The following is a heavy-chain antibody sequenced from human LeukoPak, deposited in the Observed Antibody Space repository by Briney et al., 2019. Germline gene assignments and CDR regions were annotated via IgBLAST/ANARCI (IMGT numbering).Heavy chain of an antibody. CDR2: AYSGVNA. CDR1: GDSMQSYY. CDR3: AREKSGTLTRAYYYIDV. Sequence: PSETLSLTCTVSGDSMQSYYWRWLRQSPEKGLEWIGRAYSGVNAYYNPSLPSRVTISVDKSNNQFSLALASVTAADTALYYCAREKSGTLTRAYYYIDVWGRGITVTVSS. J-gene: IGHJ6*03. D-gene: IGHD1-26*01. V-gene: IGHV4-4*07.